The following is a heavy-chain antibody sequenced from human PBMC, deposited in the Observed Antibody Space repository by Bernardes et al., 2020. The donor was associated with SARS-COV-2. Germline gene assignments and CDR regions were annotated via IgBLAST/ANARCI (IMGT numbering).Heavy chain of an antibody. D-gene: IGHD3-9*01. J-gene: IGHJ4*02. Sequence: GGSLRLSCAVSGFNFNDYAMSWVRQAPGKGLEWVSTISGRGGFTYFADSLQGHFTISTDISKNILYLQMNSLRAEDTAVYYCTKERVYGAEYFHFWGQGTLVIVYS. V-gene: IGHV3-23*01. CDR1: GFNFNDYA. CDR2: ISGRGGFT. CDR3: TKERVYGAEYFHF.